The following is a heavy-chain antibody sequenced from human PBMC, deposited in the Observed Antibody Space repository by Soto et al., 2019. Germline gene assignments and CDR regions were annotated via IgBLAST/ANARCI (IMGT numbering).Heavy chain of an antibody. D-gene: IGHD3-22*01. CDR1: GFTFSSYG. Sequence: PGGSLRLSCAASGFTFSSYGMHWVRQAPGKGLEWVAVIWYDGSNKYYADSVKDRFTISRDNAKNSLYLQMNSLRAEDTAVYYCARDHLSYYEARGIGYWGQGTLVTVSS. J-gene: IGHJ4*02. CDR3: ARDHLSYYEARGIGY. CDR2: IWYDGSNK. V-gene: IGHV3-33*01.